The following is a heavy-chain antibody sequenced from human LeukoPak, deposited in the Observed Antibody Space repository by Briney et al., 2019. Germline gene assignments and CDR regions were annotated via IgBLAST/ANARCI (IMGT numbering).Heavy chain of an antibody. CDR2: INSDGSST. Sequence: GSLRLSWSGSGFTFSSYWMDLVRQASGKGLVGVFRINSDGSSTSYADSVKGRFTISRDNAKNTLYLQMNSLRAEDTAVYYCARLGVSSASYYFDYWGQGTLVTVSS. D-gene: IGHD5/OR15-5a*01. V-gene: IGHV3-74*01. CDR3: ARLGVSSASYYFDY. J-gene: IGHJ4*02. CDR1: GFTFSSYW.